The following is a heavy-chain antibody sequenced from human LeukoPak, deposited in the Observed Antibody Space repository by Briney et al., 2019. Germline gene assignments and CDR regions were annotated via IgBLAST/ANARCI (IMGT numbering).Heavy chain of an antibody. J-gene: IGHJ3*01. CDR1: SGSISSGSYY. Sequence: SETLSLTCTVSSGSISSGSYYWSWIRQPAGQGLEWIGRIYSSGSTNYNPSLKSRVTISLDTSKNQFSLKMNSVTAADTAVYYCARDQGFRVGPDAFDVWGQGTVVTVSS. CDR3: ARDQGFRVGPDAFDV. CDR2: IYSSGST. D-gene: IGHD3-3*01. V-gene: IGHV4-61*02.